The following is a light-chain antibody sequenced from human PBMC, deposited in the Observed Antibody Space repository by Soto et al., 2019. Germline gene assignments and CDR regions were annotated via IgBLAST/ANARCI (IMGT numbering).Light chain of an antibody. CDR3: ASHTTSDTRV. Sequence: QSALTQPASVSESPGQSIAISCTETSGDVGAYDYVSWYQHHPDKAPKLMIYEVSNRPSGVSDRFSGSKSVYTATLTISGLQAEDEADYYCASHTTSDTRVFGTGTKVTVL. CDR1: SGDVGAYDY. J-gene: IGLJ1*01. V-gene: IGLV2-14*01. CDR2: EVS.